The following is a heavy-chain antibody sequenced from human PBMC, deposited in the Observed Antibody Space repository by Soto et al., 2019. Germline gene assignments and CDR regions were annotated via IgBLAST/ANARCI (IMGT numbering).Heavy chain of an antibody. CDR2: FTGSGGSA. D-gene: IGHD3-22*01. Sequence: GGSLRLSCAASPFSFSSYDMSWVRQAAGKGLEWVAVFTGSGGSAFYADSAKGRFTISRDRSTNTLFLQMSSLRVEDTAVYYCATHASGYYRHSFDNWGQGTPVTVSS. J-gene: IGHJ4*02. CDR1: PFSFSSYD. CDR3: ATHASGYYRHSFDN. V-gene: IGHV3-23*01.